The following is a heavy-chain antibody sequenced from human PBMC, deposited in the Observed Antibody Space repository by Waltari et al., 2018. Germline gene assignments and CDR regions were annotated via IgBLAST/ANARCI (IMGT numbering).Heavy chain of an antibody. CDR3: ARGVEGDCTGGVCYLDY. CDR1: GGTFSSSA. D-gene: IGHD2-8*02. Sequence: QVQLVQSGAEVKKPGSSVKVSCKASGGTFSSSAISWVRQAPGQGLEWMGGIIPIFGTANYAQKFQGRVTITADESTSTAYMELSSLRSEDTAVYYCARGVEGDCTGGVCYLDYWGQGTLVTVSS. J-gene: IGHJ4*02. V-gene: IGHV1-69*13. CDR2: IIPIFGTA.